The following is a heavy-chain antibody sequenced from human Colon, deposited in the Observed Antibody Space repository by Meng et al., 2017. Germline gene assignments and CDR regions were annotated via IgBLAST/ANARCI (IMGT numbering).Heavy chain of an antibody. V-gene: IGHV3-23*01. CDR3: AKDLFSTKSFGEKEDSENNDYYFFGMDV. CDR2: ISDGGGTT. D-gene: IGHD3-10*01. J-gene: IGHJ6*02. Sequence: GGSLRLSCEASGFTFSRYAMHWVRQTPGKGLEWVSGISDGGGTTYYADSVKGRFTISRDNSKNTLHVQMNSLRAEDTAVYYCAKDLFSTKSFGEKEDSENNDYYFFGMDVWGRGTTVTVSS. CDR1: GFTFSRYA.